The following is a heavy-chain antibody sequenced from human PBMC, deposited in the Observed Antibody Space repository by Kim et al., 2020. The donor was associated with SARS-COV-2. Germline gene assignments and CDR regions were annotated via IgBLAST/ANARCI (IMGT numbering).Heavy chain of an antibody. CDR1: GYTFTSYY. V-gene: IGHV1-46*03. CDR2: INPSGGST. Sequence: ASVKVSCKASGYTFTSYYMHWVRQAPGQGLEWMGIINPSGGSTRYAQKFQGRVTMTRDTSTSTVYMELSSLRSEDTAVYYCARDLTVTTQYYYYYYGMDVWGQGTTVTVSS. J-gene: IGHJ6*02. D-gene: IGHD4-17*01. CDR3: ARDLTVTTQYYYYYYGMDV.